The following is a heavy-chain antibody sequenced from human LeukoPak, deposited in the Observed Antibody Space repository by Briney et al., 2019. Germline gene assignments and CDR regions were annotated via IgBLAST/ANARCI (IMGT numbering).Heavy chain of an antibody. CDR1: GFTFSSYS. CDR2: ISSSSSYI. CDR3: ARVDYDFWSGYSYWYFDL. V-gene: IGHV3-21*01. Sequence: GGSLRLSCAASGFTFSSYSMNWVRQAPGKGLEWVSSISSSSSYIYYADSVKGRFTISRDNAKNSLYLQMNSLRAEGTAVYYCARVDYDFWSGYSYWYFDLWGRGTLVTVSS. J-gene: IGHJ2*01. D-gene: IGHD3-3*01.